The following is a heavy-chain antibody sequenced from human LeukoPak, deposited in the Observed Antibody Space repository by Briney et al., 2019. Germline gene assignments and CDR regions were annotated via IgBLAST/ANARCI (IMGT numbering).Heavy chain of an antibody. J-gene: IGHJ4*02. CDR3: ARFGYSGWNLEY. V-gene: IGHV3-7*01. D-gene: IGHD5-12*01. Sequence: GGSLRLSCAASGFSFRDFWMAWVRQAPRKGLEWVANINQGGSVKYYVDSVKGRFTISRDVAESSLYVQMNSLRDEDTAVYYCARFGYSGWNLEYWGQGTLVTVSS. CDR1: GFSFRDFW. CDR2: INQGGSVK.